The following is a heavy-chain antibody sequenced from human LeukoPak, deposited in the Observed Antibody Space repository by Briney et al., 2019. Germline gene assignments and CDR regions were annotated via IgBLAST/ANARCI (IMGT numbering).Heavy chain of an antibody. V-gene: IGHV1-24*01. CDR2: FDPEDDER. CDR1: GYVLSELS. CDR3: ARGPRDSSGYYDY. J-gene: IGHJ4*02. D-gene: IGHD3-22*01. Sequence: ASVKVSCKLSGYVLSELSMHWVRQAPGKGLEWMGVFDPEDDERIYAQKFQGRVTMTRDTSTSTVYMELSSLRSEDTAVYYCARGPRDSSGYYDYWGQGTLVTVSS.